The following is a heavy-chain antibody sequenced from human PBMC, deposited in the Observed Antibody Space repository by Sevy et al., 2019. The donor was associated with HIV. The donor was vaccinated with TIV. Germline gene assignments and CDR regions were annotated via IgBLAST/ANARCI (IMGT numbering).Heavy chain of an antibody. Sequence: GGSLRLSCSASGFPFNSYAMHWARQAPGKGLEYVSVISSNGGNTNYADSVKGRFTISRDNSKNTLYLQMSSLRGEETAVYYCVKDLMFGSGSTLYYGLDVWGHGTTVTVSS. V-gene: IGHV3-64D*06. J-gene: IGHJ6*02. CDR1: GFPFNSYA. CDR3: VKDLMFGSGSTLYYGLDV. CDR2: ISSNGGNT. D-gene: IGHD6-19*01.